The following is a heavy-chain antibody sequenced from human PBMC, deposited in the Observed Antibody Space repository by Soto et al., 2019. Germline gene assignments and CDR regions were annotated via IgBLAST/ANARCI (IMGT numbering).Heavy chain of an antibody. J-gene: IGHJ6*02. CDR1: GGTFSSYA. CDR2: IIPIFGTA. V-gene: IGHV1-69*13. Sequence: SVKVSCKASGGTFSSYAISWVRQAPGQGPEWMGGIIPIFGTANYAQKFQGRVTITADESTSTAYMELSSLRSEDTAVYYCARVDGIAAQLYYYYGMDVWGQGTTVTVSS. D-gene: IGHD6-6*01. CDR3: ARVDGIAAQLYYYYGMDV.